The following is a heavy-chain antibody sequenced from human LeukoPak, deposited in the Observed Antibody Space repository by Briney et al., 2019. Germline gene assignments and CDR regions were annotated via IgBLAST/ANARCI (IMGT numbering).Heavy chain of an antibody. Sequence: GGSLRLSCSASGFTFSSYAMHWVRQAPGKGLEYVSTISTSGGSTYYADSGKGRFTISRDNSRNTLYHQMSSLRVEDTAVYYCVKAPGTVVSARWSDYWGQGTLVTVSS. V-gene: IGHV3-64D*06. CDR2: ISTSGGST. CDR3: VKAPGTVVSARWSDY. CDR1: GFTFSSYA. J-gene: IGHJ4*02. D-gene: IGHD4-11*01.